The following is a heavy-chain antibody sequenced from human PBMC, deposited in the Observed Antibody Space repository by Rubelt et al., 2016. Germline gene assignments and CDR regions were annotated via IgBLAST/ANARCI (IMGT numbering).Heavy chain of an antibody. CDR3: ARIRARDIVVVPAATYYYYYYGMDV. V-gene: IGHV3-9*01. J-gene: IGHJ6*02. CDR2: ISWNSGSI. Sequence: ESGGGLVKPGGSLRLSCAASGFTFSDYYMSWIRQAPGKGLEWVSGISWNSGSIGYADSVKGRFTISRDNAKNSLYLQMNSLRAEDTALYYCARIRARDIVVVPAATYYYYYYGMDVWGQGTTVTVSS. CDR1: GFTFSDYY. D-gene: IGHD2-2*01.